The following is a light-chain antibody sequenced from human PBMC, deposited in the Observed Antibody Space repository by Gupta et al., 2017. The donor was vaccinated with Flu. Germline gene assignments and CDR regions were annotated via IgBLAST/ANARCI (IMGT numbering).Light chain of an antibody. J-gene: IGLJ3*02. V-gene: IGLV2-8*01. CDR1: SDIGGYNY. CDR3: ASYAGNTNFWV. CDR2: EVT. Sequence: SDIGGYNYVSWYQHHPDKVPRLIIYEVTKRPSGVSGRFSGSKSGSTATLTVSEVQTEDEADYCCASYAGNTNFWVFGGGTKLTVL.